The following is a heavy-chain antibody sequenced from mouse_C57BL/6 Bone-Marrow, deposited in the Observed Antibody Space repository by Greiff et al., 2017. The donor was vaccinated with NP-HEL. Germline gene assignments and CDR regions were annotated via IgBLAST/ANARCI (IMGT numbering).Heavy chain of an antibody. V-gene: IGHV1-42*01. CDR2: INPSTGGT. CDR3: AAYSFAY. Sequence: VQLKESGPELVKPGASVKISCKASGYSFTGYYMNWVKQSPEKSLEWIGEINPSTGGTTYNQKFKAKATLTVDKSSSTAYMQLKSLTSEDSAVYYCAAYSFAYWGQGTLVTVSA. J-gene: IGHJ3*01. CDR1: GYSFTGYY. D-gene: IGHD6-5*01.